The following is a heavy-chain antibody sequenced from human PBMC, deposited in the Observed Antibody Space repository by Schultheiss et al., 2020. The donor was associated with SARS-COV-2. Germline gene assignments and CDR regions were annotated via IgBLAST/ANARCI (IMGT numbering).Heavy chain of an antibody. Sequence: SVKVSCKASGGTFSSYTISWVRQAPGQGLEWMGRIIPILGIANYAQKFQGRVTITADKSTSTAYMELSSLRSEDTAVYYCARVGCCSSTRCHFWFDPWGQGTLGTVSS. CDR2: IIPILGIA. J-gene: IGHJ5*02. V-gene: IGHV1-69*02. CDR1: GGTFSSYT. D-gene: IGHD2-2*01. CDR3: ARVGCCSSTRCHFWFDP.